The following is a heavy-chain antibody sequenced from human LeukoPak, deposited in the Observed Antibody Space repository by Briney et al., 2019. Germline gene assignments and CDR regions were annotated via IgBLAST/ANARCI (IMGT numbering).Heavy chain of an antibody. CDR2: MNPNSGNT. D-gene: IGHD2-15*01. V-gene: IGHV1-8*01. CDR3: ARALGYCSGGSCSNYYYYGMDV. Sequence: ASVKVSCKASGYTFTSYDINWVRQATGQGLEWMGWMNPNSGNTGYAQKFQGRVTMTRNTSISTAYMELSSLRSEDMAVYYCARALGYCSGGSCSNYYYYGMDVWGQGTTVTVSS. J-gene: IGHJ6*02. CDR1: GYTFTSYD.